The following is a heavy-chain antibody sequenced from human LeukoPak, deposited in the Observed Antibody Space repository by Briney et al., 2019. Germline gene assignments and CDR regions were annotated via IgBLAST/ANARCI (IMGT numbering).Heavy chain of an antibody. J-gene: IGHJ4*02. D-gene: IGHD6-6*01. Sequence: SSETLSLTCTVSGYSISSGYYWGWIRPPPGKGLEWIGSIYHSGNTYYNPSLKSRVTISVDTSKNQFSLKLSSVTAADTAVYYCARDDSIAARRKVTFDYWGQGTLVTVSS. V-gene: IGHV4-38-2*02. CDR2: IYHSGNT. CDR1: GYSISSGYY. CDR3: ARDDSIAARRKVTFDY.